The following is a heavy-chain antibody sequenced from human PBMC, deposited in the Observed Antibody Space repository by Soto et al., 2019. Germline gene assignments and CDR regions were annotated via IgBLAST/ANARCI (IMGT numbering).Heavy chain of an antibody. J-gene: IGHJ5*02. CDR1: GFSLTTWGVG. D-gene: IGHD3-10*01. V-gene: IGHV2-5*02. Sequence: QITLKESGPTLVRPTQTLTLTCTFSGFSLTTWGVGVGWIRQPPGKALEWLALIYWDDDKRYSPSLKSRLTITXXTXKXXVVLTMTNMDPVDTATYYCAHRREIYGAGSYYVDPWGQGTLVTVSS. CDR2: IYWDDDK. CDR3: AHRREIYGAGSYYVDP.